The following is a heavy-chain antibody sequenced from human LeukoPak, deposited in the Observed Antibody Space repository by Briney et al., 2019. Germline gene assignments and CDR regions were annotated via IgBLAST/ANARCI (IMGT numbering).Heavy chain of an antibody. CDR1: GGTFNNSA. CDR3: ARGYSSSSAYFDY. J-gene: IGHJ4*02. D-gene: IGHD6-6*01. CDR2: IMPLFGTA. Sequence: SVKVSCKTSGGTFNNSAISWVRQAPGQGLEWLGCIMPLFGTAGYAQKFQGRVTITKDESTRTVYLELTSLTSDDTAVYYCARGYSSSSAYFDYWGQGTLVTVSS. V-gene: IGHV1-69*05.